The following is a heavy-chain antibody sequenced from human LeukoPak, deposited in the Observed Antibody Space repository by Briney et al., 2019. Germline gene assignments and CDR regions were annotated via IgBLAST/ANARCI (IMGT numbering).Heavy chain of an antibody. Sequence: GASVKVSRKVSGYTFTGYYMHWVRQAPGQGLEWMGRNDPNGGGTHYAQKFQGRVTMARDTSISTSYMELTELRSDDTAVYYCAHGGGSYGDVWGQGTMVTVSS. V-gene: IGHV1-2*06. CDR2: NDPNGGGT. J-gene: IGHJ3*01. CDR1: GYTFTGYY. CDR3: AHGGGSYGDV. D-gene: IGHD1-26*01.